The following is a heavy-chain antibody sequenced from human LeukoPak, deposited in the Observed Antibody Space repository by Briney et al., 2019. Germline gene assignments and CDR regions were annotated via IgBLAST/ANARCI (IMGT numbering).Heavy chain of an antibody. V-gene: IGHV4-30-2*01. CDR1: GVSISSGGYS. Sequence: SQTLSLTCAVSGVSISSGGYSWSWIRQPPGKGLEWIGYIYHSGSTYYNPSLKSRVTISVDRSKNQFSLKLSSVTAADTAVYYCARARYDYGEMVYWGQGTLVTVSS. CDR2: IYHSGST. D-gene: IGHD4-17*01. J-gene: IGHJ4*02. CDR3: ARARYDYGEMVY.